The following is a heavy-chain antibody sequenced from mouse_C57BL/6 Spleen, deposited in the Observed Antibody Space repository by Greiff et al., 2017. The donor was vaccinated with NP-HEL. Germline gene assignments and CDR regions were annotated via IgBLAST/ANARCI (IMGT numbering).Heavy chain of an antibody. CDR2: IDPSDSET. J-gene: IGHJ1*03. Sequence: QVQLQQPGAELVRPGSSVKLSCKASGYTFTSYWMHWVKQRPIQGLEWIGNIDPSDSETHYNQKFKDKATLTVDKSSSTAYMQLSSLTSEDSAVYYCARGSYYGQRGYFDVWGTGTTVTVSS. CDR1: GYTFTSYW. D-gene: IGHD2-1*01. V-gene: IGHV1-52*01. CDR3: ARGSYYGQRGYFDV.